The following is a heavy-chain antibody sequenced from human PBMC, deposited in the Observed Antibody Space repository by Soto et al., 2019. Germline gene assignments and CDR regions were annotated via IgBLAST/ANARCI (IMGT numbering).Heavy chain of an antibody. J-gene: IGHJ5*02. CDR2: ISNSRSTI. Sequence: PWGSLLLSCAASIFTFTNYGMNCVLQSPGKGLEWVSFISNSRSTIYYAESVKGRFTISRDNAKNSLYLQMKSLRDEDTAVYYCARRGWFGDSYLINYFDPWGQGTLVTVSS. V-gene: IGHV3-48*02. CDR1: IFTFTNYG. D-gene: IGHD3-10*01. CDR3: ARRGWFGDSYLINYFDP.